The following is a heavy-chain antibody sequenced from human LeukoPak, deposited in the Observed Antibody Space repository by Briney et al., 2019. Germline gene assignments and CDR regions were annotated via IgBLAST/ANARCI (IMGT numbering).Heavy chain of an antibody. CDR1: GFTFDDYG. J-gene: IGHJ4*02. CDR2: INWNGGST. CDR3: ARVNYYYDSSGSYEFDY. V-gene: IGHV3-20*04. Sequence: GGSLRLSCAASGFTFDDYGMSWFRQAPGKGLEWVSGINWNGGSTGYADSVKGRFTISRDNAKNSLYLQMNSLRAEDTALYYCARVNYYYDSSGSYEFDYWGQGTLVTVSS. D-gene: IGHD3-22*01.